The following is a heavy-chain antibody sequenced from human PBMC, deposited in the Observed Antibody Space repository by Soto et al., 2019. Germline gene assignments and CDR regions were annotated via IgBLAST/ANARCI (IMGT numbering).Heavy chain of an antibody. J-gene: IGHJ6*03. CDR2: ISGSGGST. CDR1: GFTFSSYA. CDR3: AKGRVPAADYYYYYKDV. V-gene: IGHV3-23*01. Sequence: GGSLRLSCAASGFTFSSYAMSWVRQAPGKGLEWVSAISGSGGSTYYADSVKGRFTISRDNSKNTLYLQMNSLRAEDTAVYYCAKGRVPAADYYYYYKDVWGKGTTVTVSS. D-gene: IGHD2-2*01.